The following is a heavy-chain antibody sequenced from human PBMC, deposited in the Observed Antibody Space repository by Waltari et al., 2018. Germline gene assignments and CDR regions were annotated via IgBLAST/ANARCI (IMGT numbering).Heavy chain of an antibody. Sequence: QVQLQESGPGLVKPSETLSLTCTVSASSISSYYWSWIRQPPGKGLEWIGYIYYSGSTNYNPSLKSRVTISVDTSKNQFSLKLSSVTAADTAVYYCARYPITMGTPARAFDIWGQGTMVTVSS. V-gene: IGHV4-59*01. CDR1: ASSISSYY. D-gene: IGHD3-10*01. CDR3: ARYPITMGTPARAFDI. CDR2: IYYSGST. J-gene: IGHJ3*02.